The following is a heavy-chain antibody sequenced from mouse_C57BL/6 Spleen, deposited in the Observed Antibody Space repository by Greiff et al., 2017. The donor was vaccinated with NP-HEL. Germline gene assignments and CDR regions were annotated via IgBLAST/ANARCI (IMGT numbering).Heavy chain of an antibody. V-gene: IGHV5-9*01. Sequence: DVHLVESGGGLVKPGGSLKLSCAASGFTFSSYTMSWVRQTPEKRLEWVATISGGGGNTYYPDSVKGRFTISRDNAKNTLYLQMSRLRSEDTALYYCARGWLLREGHAMDYWGQGTSVTVSS. CDR1: GFTFSSYT. CDR3: ARGWLLREGHAMDY. CDR2: ISGGGGNT. J-gene: IGHJ4*01. D-gene: IGHD2-3*01.